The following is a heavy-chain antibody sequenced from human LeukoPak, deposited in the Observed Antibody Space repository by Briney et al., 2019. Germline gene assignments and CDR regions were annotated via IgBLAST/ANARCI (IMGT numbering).Heavy chain of an antibody. Sequence: SETLSLTCAASGGSITSANWWSWVRQSPGKGLEWIGEIYHTGNTNYNPSLNSRVSISLDTSKNQFSLRLTSVTAADTAVYFCARDANGSDLHYYRMDVWGKGTTVTVSS. CDR2: IYHTGNT. CDR1: GGSITSANW. D-gene: IGHD6-25*01. V-gene: IGHV4-4*02. CDR3: ARDANGSDLHYYRMDV. J-gene: IGHJ6*04.